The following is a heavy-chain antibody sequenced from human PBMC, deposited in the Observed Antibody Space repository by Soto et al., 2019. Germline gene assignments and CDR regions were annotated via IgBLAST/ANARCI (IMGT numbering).Heavy chain of an antibody. J-gene: IGHJ4*02. CDR2: IYPSDSDT. CDR1: GYTFTIYW. CDR3: ARPANTVADHFDL. Sequence: GESLKISCQVSGYTFTIYWIGWVRQIPGKGLEWMGIIYPSDSDTRYSPSFQGQVTISADQSINTAYLQWDSLKASDTAIYYCARPANTVADHFDLWGQGTPVTVSS. V-gene: IGHV5-51*01. D-gene: IGHD4-17*01.